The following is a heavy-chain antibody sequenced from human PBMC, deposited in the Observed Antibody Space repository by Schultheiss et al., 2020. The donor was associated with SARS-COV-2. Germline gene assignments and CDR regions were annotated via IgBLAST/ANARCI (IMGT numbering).Heavy chain of an antibody. J-gene: IGHJ3*02. CDR3: ARDGWERTGAAFDI. CDR2: ISAYNGNT. D-gene: IGHD1-26*01. V-gene: IGHV1-18*01. Sequence: GESLKISCKASGYTFTSYGISWVRQAPGQGLEWMGWISAYNGNTNYAQKLQGRVTMTTDTSTSTAYMELRSLRSDDTAVYYCARDGWERTGAAFDIWGQGTMVTVSS. CDR1: GYTFTSYG.